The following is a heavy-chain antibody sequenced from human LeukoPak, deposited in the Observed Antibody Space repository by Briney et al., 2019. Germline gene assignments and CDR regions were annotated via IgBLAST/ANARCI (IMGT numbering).Heavy chain of an antibody. CDR3: AKDVVSYTVTSNWFDP. V-gene: IGHV3-23*01. J-gene: IGHJ5*02. Sequence: PGGSLRLSCAASGFTFSKYAMSWVRQAPGKGLEWVSSISGSGGSAYYADSVKGRFTISRDISKNTLYLQMNSLRADDTAIYYCAKDVVSYTVTSNWFDPWGQGTLVTISS. D-gene: IGHD4-17*01. CDR1: GFTFSKYA. CDR2: ISGSGGSA.